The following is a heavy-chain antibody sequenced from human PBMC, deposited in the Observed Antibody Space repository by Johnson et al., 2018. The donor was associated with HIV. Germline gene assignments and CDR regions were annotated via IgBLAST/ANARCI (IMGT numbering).Heavy chain of an antibody. V-gene: IGHV3-30-3*01. CDR1: GFTFSSYA. Sequence: QVQLLESGGGVVQPGRSLRLSCAASGFTFSSYAMHWVRQAPGKGLEWVAVISYDGSNKYYADSVKGRFTISRDNSKKMVNLQMNSLRAEDTAVYYCATSQSGAFDIWGQWTMVTVSS. CDR2: ISYDGSNK. J-gene: IGHJ3*02. D-gene: IGHD6-6*01. CDR3: ATSQSGAFDI.